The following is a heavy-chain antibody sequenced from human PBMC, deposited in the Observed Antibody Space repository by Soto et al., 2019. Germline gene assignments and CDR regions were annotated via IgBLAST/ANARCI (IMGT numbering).Heavy chain of an antibody. CDR2: TYYRSKWNN. V-gene: IGHV6-1*01. D-gene: IGHD1-1*01. J-gene: IGHJ4*02. CDR1: GDSVSSNSAT. CDR3: PRGGIKDGYNYYFDY. Sequence: SQTLSLTCAISGDSVSSNSATWNWIRQSPSRGLEWLGRTYYRSKWNNDYGLSVKSRITINPDTSKNQFSLHLNSVTPEDTAVYYCPRGGIKDGYNYYFDYWGQGTLVTAPQ.